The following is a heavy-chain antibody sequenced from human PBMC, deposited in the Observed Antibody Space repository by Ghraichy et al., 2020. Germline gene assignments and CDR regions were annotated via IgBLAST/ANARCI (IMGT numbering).Heavy chain of an antibody. CDR1: GGSLSTYY. Sequence: SETLSLTCTVSGGSLSTYYWSWIRQSPGKRLEWIGYIYYSGFTKYNPSLESRVTMSMDMSKSQFSLEVNSVTAADTAVYYCARGMRDTGYNPFEYWGQGTLVTVSS. J-gene: IGHJ4*02. D-gene: IGHD5-24*01. CDR3: ARGMRDTGYNPFEY. CDR2: IYYSGFT. V-gene: IGHV4-59*01.